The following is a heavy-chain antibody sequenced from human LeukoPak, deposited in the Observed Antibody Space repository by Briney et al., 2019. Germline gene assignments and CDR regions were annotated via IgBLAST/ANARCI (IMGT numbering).Heavy chain of an antibody. Sequence: SETLSLTCAVYGGSFSGYYWSWIRQPPGKGLEWIGEINHSGSTNYNPSLKSRVTMSLDTSKNQFSLKLSSVTAADTAVYYCARDVRDSSGYYLRAFGYWGQGTLVTVPS. D-gene: IGHD3-22*01. V-gene: IGHV4-34*01. J-gene: IGHJ4*02. CDR3: ARDVRDSSGYYLRAFGY. CDR2: INHSGST. CDR1: GGSFSGYY.